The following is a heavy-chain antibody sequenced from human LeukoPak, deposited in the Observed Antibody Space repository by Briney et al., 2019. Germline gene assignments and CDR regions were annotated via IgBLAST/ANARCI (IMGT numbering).Heavy chain of an antibody. Sequence: PGGSLRLSCSAYGFTGNSNYMSWLRQAPGKGRNCVSVIYNGDSTYYPDPVKGRFTISRDNSKNTLYLQINNLRADDTAVYYCARLFLRRTSHFDSRGQGTLVTVSS. CDR1: GFTGNSNY. CDR3: ARLFLRRTSHFDS. CDR2: IYNGDST. J-gene: IGHJ4*02. V-gene: IGHV3-53*01. D-gene: IGHD2/OR15-2a*01.